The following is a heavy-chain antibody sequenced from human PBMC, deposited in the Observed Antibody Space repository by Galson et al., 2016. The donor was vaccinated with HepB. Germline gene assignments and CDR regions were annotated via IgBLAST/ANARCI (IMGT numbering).Heavy chain of an antibody. CDR2: ISGSGGST. V-gene: IGHV3-23*01. Sequence: SLRLSCAASGFTFSSYAMSWVRQAPGKGLEWVSAISGSGGSTYYADSVKGRFTISRDNSKNTLYLQMNSLRAEDTAVYYCAKDTTPVVYLPDDAFDIWGQGTMVTVSS. D-gene: IGHD2-8*02. CDR3: AKDTTPVVYLPDDAFDI. CDR1: GFTFSSYA. J-gene: IGHJ3*02.